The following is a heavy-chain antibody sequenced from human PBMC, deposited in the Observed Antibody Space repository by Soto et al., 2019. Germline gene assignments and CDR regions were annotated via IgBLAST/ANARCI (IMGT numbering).Heavy chain of an antibody. V-gene: IGHV4-34*01. D-gene: IGHD3-10*01. CDR3: ARGVRYYYGSGSYYNVYYYYMDV. CDR1: GGSFSGYY. J-gene: IGHJ6*03. Sequence: PSETLSLTCAVYGGSFSGYYWSWIRQPPGKGLEWIGEINHSGSTNYNPSLKSRVTISVDTSKNQFSLKLSSVTAADTAVYYCARGVRYYYGSGSYYNVYYYYMDVWGKGTTVT. CDR2: INHSGST.